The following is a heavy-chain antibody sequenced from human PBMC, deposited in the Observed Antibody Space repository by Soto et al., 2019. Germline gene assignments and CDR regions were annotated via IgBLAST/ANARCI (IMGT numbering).Heavy chain of an antibody. V-gene: IGHV3-23*01. Sequence: PXGSLRLSCAASGFTFSSYAMSWVRQAPGKGLDWVSAISGSGGSTYYADSVKGRFTISRDNSKNTLYLQMNSLRAEDTAVYYCARSVLRYFARPVGAPDNAFDTWGQGTMVTVS. CDR1: GFTFSSYA. CDR2: ISGSGGST. J-gene: IGHJ3*02. CDR3: ARSVLRYFARPVGAPDNAFDT. D-gene: IGHD3-9*01.